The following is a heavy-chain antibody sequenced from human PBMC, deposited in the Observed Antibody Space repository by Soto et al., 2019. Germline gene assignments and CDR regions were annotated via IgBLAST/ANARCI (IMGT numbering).Heavy chain of an antibody. V-gene: IGHV4-59*01. CDR1: LGSITGYY. J-gene: IGHJ4*02. Sequence: SETLSLTCTVSLGSITGYYWSWIRQSPGKGLEWIGCSYYTGATNYNPSLKSRVTISVVTSKNQSSLTLSSATAADTAVYYCARERTPRTGFDYWGQGTLVTVSS. D-gene: IGHD7-27*01. CDR2: SYYTGAT. CDR3: ARERTPRTGFDY.